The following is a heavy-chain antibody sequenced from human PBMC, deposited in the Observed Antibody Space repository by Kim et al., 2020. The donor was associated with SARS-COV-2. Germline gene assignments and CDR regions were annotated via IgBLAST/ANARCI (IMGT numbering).Heavy chain of an antibody. D-gene: IGHD3-3*01. V-gene: IGHV4-59*01. J-gene: IGHJ6*03. CDR1: GGSISSYY. CDR3: ARGIYYDFWSGYYPGYYYMDV. Sequence: SETLSLTCTVSGGSISSYYWSWIRQPPGKGLEWIGYNSGSTNYNPSLKSRVTISVDTSKNQFSLKLSSVTAPDTAVYYCARGIYYDFWSGYYPGYYYMDVWGKGTTVTVSS. CDR2: NSGST.